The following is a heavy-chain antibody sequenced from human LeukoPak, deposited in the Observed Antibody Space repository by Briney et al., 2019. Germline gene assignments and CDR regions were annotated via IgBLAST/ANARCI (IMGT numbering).Heavy chain of an antibody. D-gene: IGHD6-13*01. CDR2: MNPNSGNT. V-gene: IGHV1-8*03. CDR1: GYTFSSYD. J-gene: IGHJ4*02. Sequence: GASVMVSCKASGYTFSSYDINWVRQATGQGLEWMGWMNPNSGNTGYAQKFQGRVTITRNTSISTAYMELSSLRSEDTAVYYCARGIAAAGYKYWGQGTLVTDSS. CDR3: ARGIAAAGYKY.